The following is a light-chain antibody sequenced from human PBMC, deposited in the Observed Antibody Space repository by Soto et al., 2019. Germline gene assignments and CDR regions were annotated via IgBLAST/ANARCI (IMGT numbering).Light chain of an antibody. J-gene: IGKJ5*01. CDR1: QGINNY. CDR2: HAS. Sequence: DIQMTQSPPSLSASVGDSVTITCRASQGINNYLAWYQQRPGIAPKSLIYHASILRSGVPSRFSGSGSGTNFSLTITSLQPEDFATYYCQNYIAYPVTFGQGTRLELK. CDR3: QNYIAYPVT. V-gene: IGKV1-16*01.